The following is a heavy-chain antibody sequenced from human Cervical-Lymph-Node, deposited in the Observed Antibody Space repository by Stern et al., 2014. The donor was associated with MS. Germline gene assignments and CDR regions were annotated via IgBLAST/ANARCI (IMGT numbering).Heavy chain of an antibody. Sequence: VQLVQSGGGLVQPGRSLRLSCAASGFTFADYAMHWVRQAPGKGLEWVSGMSWTSGSIGYADSVKGRFTISRDNAKNSLYLQMNSLRTEDTALYYCAKGSVGIAAPRNFDYWGQGTLVTVSS. CDR2: MSWTSGSI. CDR3: AKGSVGIAAPRNFDY. J-gene: IGHJ4*02. D-gene: IGHD6-13*01. V-gene: IGHV3-9*01. CDR1: GFTFADYA.